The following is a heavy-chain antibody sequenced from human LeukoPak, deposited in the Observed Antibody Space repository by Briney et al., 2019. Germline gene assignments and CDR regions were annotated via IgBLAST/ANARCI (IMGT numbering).Heavy chain of an antibody. J-gene: IGHJ4*02. Sequence: ASVKVSCKASGYTFTDYYVHWVRQAPGQGLEWMGWLNPNSGDTNFAPKFQGWVTMTRDTSISTAYMELNRLRSDDTAFYYCARDRGRTGDLSDCWGQGTLVTVSS. CDR3: ARDRGRTGDLSDC. CDR2: LNPNSGDT. D-gene: IGHD7-27*01. CDR1: GYTFTDYY. V-gene: IGHV1-2*04.